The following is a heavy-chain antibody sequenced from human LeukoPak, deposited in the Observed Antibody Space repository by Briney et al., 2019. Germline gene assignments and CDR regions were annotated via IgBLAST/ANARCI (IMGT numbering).Heavy chain of an antibody. D-gene: IGHD2-15*01. J-gene: IGHJ6*02. V-gene: IGHV4-34*01. CDR3: ARDTVVAYRRSYGMDV. CDR1: GGSFSGYY. CDR2: INHSGST. Sequence: PSETLSLTCAVYGGSFSGYYWSWIRQPPGKGLEWIGEINHSGSTNYNPSLKSRVTISVDTSKNQFSLKLSSVTAADTAVYYCARDTVVAYRRSYGMDVWGQGTTVTVSS.